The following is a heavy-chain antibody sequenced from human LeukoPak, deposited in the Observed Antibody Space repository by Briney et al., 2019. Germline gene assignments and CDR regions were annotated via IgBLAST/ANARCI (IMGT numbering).Heavy chain of an antibody. CDR2: ISPRSETI. Sequence: PGGSLRLSCATSGFSFNRRGMNWVRQPPGKGLEWASSISPRSETIFYAESVQGRFAVSRDDAKGSLYLQMHTLRVEDTAVYYCARIDGPTVFTYYMDLWGKGTTVTVAS. V-gene: IGHV3-48*04. D-gene: IGHD3-16*01. J-gene: IGHJ6*03. CDR1: GFSFNRRG. CDR3: ARIDGPTVFTYYMDL.